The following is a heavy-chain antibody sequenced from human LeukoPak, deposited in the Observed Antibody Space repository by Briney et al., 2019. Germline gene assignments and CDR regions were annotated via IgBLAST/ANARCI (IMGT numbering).Heavy chain of an antibody. CDR1: GGSISSYY. D-gene: IGHD6-25*01. CDR2: IYYSGST. J-gene: IGHJ2*01. CDR3: ARQGGGFWYFDL. Sequence: SETLSLTCTVSGGSISSYYWSWIRQPPGKGLEWIGYIYYSGSTNYNPSLKSRVTISVDTTKNQFSLKLSSVTAADTAVYYCARQGGGFWYFDLWGRGTLVTVSS. V-gene: IGHV4-59*08.